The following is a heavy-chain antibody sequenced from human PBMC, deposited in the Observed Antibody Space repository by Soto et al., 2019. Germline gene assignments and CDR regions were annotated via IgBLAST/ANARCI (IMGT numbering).Heavy chain of an antibody. D-gene: IGHD3-3*01. J-gene: IGHJ6*02. CDR1: GYTFTGYY. CDR3: ARGWYYDFWSHTGPNYYYGMDV. CDR2: INPNSGGT. Sequence: ASVKVSCKASGYTFTGYYMHWVRQAPGQGLEWMGWINPNSGGTNYAQKFQGWVTMTRDTSISTAYMELSRLRSDDTAVYYCARGWYYDFWSHTGPNYYYGMDVWGQGTTVTVSS. V-gene: IGHV1-2*04.